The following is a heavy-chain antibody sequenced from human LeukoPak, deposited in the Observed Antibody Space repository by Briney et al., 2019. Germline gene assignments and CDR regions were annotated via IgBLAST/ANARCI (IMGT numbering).Heavy chain of an antibody. Sequence: GGSLRLSCAASGFTFSSYWMSWVRQAPGKGLEWVSTISGSGDYTYYADSVKGRFTISRDNSKNTLYLQMNSLRAEDTAIYYCAKVTYGSGTYGAFDSWGQGTLVTVSS. CDR2: ISGSGDYT. J-gene: IGHJ4*02. CDR3: AKVTYGSGTYGAFDS. V-gene: IGHV3-23*01. D-gene: IGHD3-10*01. CDR1: GFTFSSYW.